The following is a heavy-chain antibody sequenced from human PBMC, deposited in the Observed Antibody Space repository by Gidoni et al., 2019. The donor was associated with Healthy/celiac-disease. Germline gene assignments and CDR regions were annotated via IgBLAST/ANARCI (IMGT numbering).Heavy chain of an antibody. CDR3: ARGRHCSGGSCYRALLFDY. D-gene: IGHD2-15*01. J-gene: IGHJ4*02. Sequence: QVQLVQSGAAVKKPGASVKVSCKASGYTFTSYGLSWVRQAPGQGLEWMGWISAYNGNTNYAQKLQGRVTMTTDTSTSTAYMELRSLRSDDTAVYYCARGRHCSGGSCYRALLFDYWGQGTLVTVSS. V-gene: IGHV1-18*01. CDR1: GYTFTSYG. CDR2: ISAYNGNT.